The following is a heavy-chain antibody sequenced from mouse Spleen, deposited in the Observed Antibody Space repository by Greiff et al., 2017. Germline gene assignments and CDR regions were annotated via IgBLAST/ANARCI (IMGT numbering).Heavy chain of an antibody. CDR3: ARRDYRRAYAMDY. J-gene: IGHJ4*01. CDR2: IYPSDSET. CDR1: GYTFTSYW. Sequence: VQLQQPGAELVRPGSSVKLSCKASGYTFTSYWMDWVKQRPGQGLEWIGNIYPSDSETHYNQKFKDKATLTVDKSSSTAYMQLSSLTSEDSAVYYCARRDYRRAYAMDYWGQGTSVTVSS. D-gene: IGHD2-14*01. V-gene: IGHV1-61*01.